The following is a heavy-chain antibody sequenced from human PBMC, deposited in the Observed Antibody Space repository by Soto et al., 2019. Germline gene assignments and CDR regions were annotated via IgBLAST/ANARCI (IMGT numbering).Heavy chain of an antibody. CDR3: AREYTSGWRRGNAFDI. V-gene: IGHV3-7*01. CDR2: IKQDGSEK. J-gene: IGHJ3*02. D-gene: IGHD6-19*01. CDR1: GFTFDNYW. Sequence: GGSLRLSCAASGFTFDNYWMTWVRQAPGKGLEWVANIKQDGSEKYYVDSVKGRLTISRDNTKNSLYLQMNSLKAEDTAVYYCAREYTSGWRRGNAFDIWGQGTMVTVSS.